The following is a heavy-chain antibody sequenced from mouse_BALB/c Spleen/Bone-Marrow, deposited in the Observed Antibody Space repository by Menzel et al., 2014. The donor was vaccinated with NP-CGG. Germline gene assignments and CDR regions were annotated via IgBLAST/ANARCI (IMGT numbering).Heavy chain of an antibody. CDR1: GFSLTSYG. J-gene: IGHJ2*01. CDR3: AGASYYYKSRYDY. Sequence: QVQLQQSGPGLVAPSQSLSITCTVSGFSLTSYGVHWVRQPPGKGLEWLGVIGIGGSTNYNSALMSRLSISKDNSKSQVFLKMNSLQTDDTAENCCAGASYYYKSRYDYWGQGTTGTGSS. CDR2: IGIGGST. V-gene: IGHV2-9*02. D-gene: IGHD1-1*01.